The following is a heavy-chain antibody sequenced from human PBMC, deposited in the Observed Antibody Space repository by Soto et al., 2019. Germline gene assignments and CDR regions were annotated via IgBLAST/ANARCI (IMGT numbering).Heavy chain of an antibody. CDR2: ISGSGGST. CDR3: AKDRGIVGATYDAFDI. J-gene: IGHJ3*02. CDR1: GFTFSSYA. D-gene: IGHD1-26*01. V-gene: IGHV3-23*01. Sequence: GGSLRLSCAASGFTFSSYAMSWVRQAPGKGLEWVSAISGSGGSTYYADSVKGRFTISRDNSKNTLYLQMNSLRAEDTAVYYCAKDRGIVGATYDAFDIWGQGTMVTVSS.